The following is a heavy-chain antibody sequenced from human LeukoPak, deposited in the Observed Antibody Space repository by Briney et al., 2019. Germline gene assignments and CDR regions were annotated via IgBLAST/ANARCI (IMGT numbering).Heavy chain of an antibody. J-gene: IGHJ6*03. CDR3: ARTVNPKPYYYYYMDV. V-gene: IGHV4-30-2*01. CDR1: GGSISSGGYY. Sequence: SQTLSLTCTVSGGSISSGGYYWSWIRQPPGKGLEWIGYIYHSGSTYYNPSLKSRVTISVDRSKSQFSLKLSSVTAADTAVYYCARTVNPKPYYYYYMDVWGKGTTVTVSS. CDR2: IYHSGST. D-gene: IGHD4-17*01.